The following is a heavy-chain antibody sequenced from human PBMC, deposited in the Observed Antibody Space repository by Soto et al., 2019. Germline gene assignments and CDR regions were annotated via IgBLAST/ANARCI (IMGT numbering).Heavy chain of an antibody. D-gene: IGHD4-4*01. V-gene: IGHV3-30-3*01. CDR2: ISYDGSNK. CDR3: ARPLSRDDYNWGYFDL. Sequence: QVQLVESGGGVVQPGRSLRLSCAASGFAFSSYAMHWVRQAPGKGLEWVAVISYDGSNKYYTDSVKGRFTISRDNSKNTLSLQMNSLRAEDTAVYYCARPLSRDDYNWGYFDLWGRGTLVTVSS. J-gene: IGHJ2*01. CDR1: GFAFSSYA.